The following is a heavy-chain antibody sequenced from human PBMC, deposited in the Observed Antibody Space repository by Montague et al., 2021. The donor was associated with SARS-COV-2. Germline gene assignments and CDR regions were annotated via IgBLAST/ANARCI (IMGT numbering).Heavy chain of an antibody. Sequence: TLSLTCTVSGGSISSDYYYWSWIRQHPAKGLEWIGYIYYSGSTXYNPSLKSRVTISVDTSKNQFSLKLNSVTAADTAVYYCAKIREQLVRRWFDPWGQGTLVTVSS. J-gene: IGHJ5*02. CDR3: AKIREQLVRRWFDP. D-gene: IGHD6-13*01. CDR1: GGSISSDYYY. CDR2: IYYSGST. V-gene: IGHV4-31*03.